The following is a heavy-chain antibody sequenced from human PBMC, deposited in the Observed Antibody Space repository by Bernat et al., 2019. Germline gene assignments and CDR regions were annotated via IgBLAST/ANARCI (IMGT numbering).Heavy chain of an antibody. Sequence: QVQLVESGGGVVQPGRSLRLSCAASGFTFSSYAMHWVRQAPGQGLEWVAVISYDGSNKYYADSVKGRFTISRDNSKNTLYLQMNSLRAEDTAVYYCARDRPTGYSSSWGNYYYYYGMDVWGQGTTVTVSS. CDR1: GFTFSSYA. J-gene: IGHJ6*02. CDR2: ISYDGSNK. D-gene: IGHD6-13*01. V-gene: IGHV3-30-3*01. CDR3: ARDRPTGYSSSWGNYYYYYGMDV.